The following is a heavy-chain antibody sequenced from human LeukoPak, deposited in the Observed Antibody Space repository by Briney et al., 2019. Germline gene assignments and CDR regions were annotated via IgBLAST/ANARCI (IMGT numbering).Heavy chain of an antibody. V-gene: IGHV3-23*01. CDR3: ARTGSGGDLDI. D-gene: IGHD2-15*01. CDR2: ISFNGKNT. J-gene: IGHJ3*02. CDR1: GFNFADSA. Sequence: PGGSLRLSCAASGFNFADSAMSWVRQTPRKGLEWVSLISFNGKNTYYGDSVKGRFTISRDNAKSTVYLQMNSLRAEDTAVYYCARTGSGGDLDIWGQGTMVTVSS.